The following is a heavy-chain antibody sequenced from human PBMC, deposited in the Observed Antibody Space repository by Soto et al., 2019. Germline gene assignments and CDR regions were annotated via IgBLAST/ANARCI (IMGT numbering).Heavy chain of an antibody. Sequence: QVQLVQSGAEVKKPGSSVKVSCKASGGTFRTSAISWVRQAPGQGPEGVGGIMPVFRRPKYAQNFQGRVTISADESTSTAYMELSSLRSDDTAVYYCARDKDRPQLGGNYYYILDVWGQGTAVTVSS. J-gene: IGHJ6*02. D-gene: IGHD3-3*02. V-gene: IGHV1-69*12. CDR1: GGTFRTSA. CDR3: ARDKDRPQLGGNYYYILDV. CDR2: IMPVFRRP.